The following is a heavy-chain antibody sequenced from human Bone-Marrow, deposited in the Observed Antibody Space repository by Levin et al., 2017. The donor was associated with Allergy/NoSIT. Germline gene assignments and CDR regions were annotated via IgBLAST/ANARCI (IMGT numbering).Heavy chain of an antibody. CDR2: IWYDGSKK. CDR1: GFNFSTYG. CDR3: ASADSSFVDY. J-gene: IGHJ4*02. D-gene: IGHD6-13*01. V-gene: IGHV3-33*01. Sequence: PGGSLRLSCATSGFNFSTYGMHWIRQAPGKGLEWLAVIWYDGSKKYYADSVKGRFTISRDNSKNTLYLQMNSLRVDDTALYYCASADSSFVDYWGQGTLVTVSS.